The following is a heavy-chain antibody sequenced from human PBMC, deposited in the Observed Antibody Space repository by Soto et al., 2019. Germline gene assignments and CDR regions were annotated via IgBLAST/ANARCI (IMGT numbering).Heavy chain of an antibody. J-gene: IGHJ3*02. V-gene: IGHV4-59*12. CDR3: ARAGGDPGAFDI. Sequence: QVELQESGPGLVKTSETLSLSCAVSGGSISTYYWSWIRQPPGKGLEWIGYIFHNGNTNYHPSLKSRPTFSLDMSKTQFSLKLRSVTAADTAVYYCARAGGDPGAFDIWGQGTLVTVSS. D-gene: IGHD3-10*01. CDR2: IFHNGNT. CDR1: GGSISTYY.